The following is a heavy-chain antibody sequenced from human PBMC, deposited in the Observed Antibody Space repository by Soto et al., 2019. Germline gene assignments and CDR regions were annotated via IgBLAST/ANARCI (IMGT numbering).Heavy chain of an antibody. D-gene: IGHD3-9*01. J-gene: IGHJ6*04. CDR3: ATDVDDSGMDV. CDR1: RGTFSSYT. CDR2: IIPILGIA. Sequence: QVQLVQSGAEVKKPGSSVKVSCKASRGTFSSYTISWVRQAPGQGLEWMGSIIPILGIANYAQKSQGRVTITADKSTSPADMELSSLRSEATDGYYCATDVDDSGMDVWGKGTTVTVSS. V-gene: IGHV1-69*08.